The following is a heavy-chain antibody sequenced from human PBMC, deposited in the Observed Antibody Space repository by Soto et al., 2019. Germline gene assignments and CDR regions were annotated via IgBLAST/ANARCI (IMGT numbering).Heavy chain of an antibody. J-gene: IGHJ6*03. CDR3: ARGGRLLWFGASSYYYYYMDV. Sequence: ASVKVSCKASGYTFTSYGISWVRQAPGQGLEWMGWISAYNGNTNYAQKLQGRVTMTTDTSTSTAYMELRSLRSDDTAVYYCARGGRLLWFGASSYYYYYMDVWGKGTTVTVSS. V-gene: IGHV1-18*01. D-gene: IGHD3-10*01. CDR2: ISAYNGNT. CDR1: GYTFTSYG.